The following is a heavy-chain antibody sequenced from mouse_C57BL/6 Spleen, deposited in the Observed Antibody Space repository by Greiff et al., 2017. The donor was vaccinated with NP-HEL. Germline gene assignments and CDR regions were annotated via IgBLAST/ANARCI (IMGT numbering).Heavy chain of an antibody. Sequence: VQLQQYGPELVKPGASVKISCKASGYTFTDYYMNWVKQSHGKSLEWIGDINPNNGGTSYNQKFKGKATLTVDKSSSTAYMELRSLTSEDSAVYYCARYGYYGNYYFDYWGQGTTLTVS. D-gene: IGHD2-1*01. CDR1: GYTFTDYY. CDR2: INPNNGGT. J-gene: IGHJ2*01. V-gene: IGHV1-26*01. CDR3: ARYGYYGNYYFDY.